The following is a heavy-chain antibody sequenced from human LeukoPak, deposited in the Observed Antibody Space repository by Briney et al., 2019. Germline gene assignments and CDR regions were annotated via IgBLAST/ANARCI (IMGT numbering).Heavy chain of an antibody. J-gene: IGHJ4*02. D-gene: IGHD3-10*01. CDR2: ISNNGNI. CDR3: ARLSWEYTSGSYYKRDYFSDY. Sequence: PSETLSLTCTVSGGSISSGSYYWSWIRQPPGKGLEWIGYISNNGNINYSPSLKSRVAMSMDTSKNQFSLKLTSVTAADTAVYYCARLSWEYTSGSYYKRDYFSDYWGQGTLVTVSS. CDR1: GGSISSGSYY. V-gene: IGHV4-61*01.